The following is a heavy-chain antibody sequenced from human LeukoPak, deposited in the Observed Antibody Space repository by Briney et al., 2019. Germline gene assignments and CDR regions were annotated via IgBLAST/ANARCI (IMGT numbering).Heavy chain of an antibody. CDR1: GGSISSHY. CDR2: IYASGST. V-gene: IGHV4-4*07. D-gene: IGHD2-8*01. Sequence: SETLSLTCSVSGGSISSHYWSWIRQPAGKGLQWIGRIYASGSTNYNPSLKSRVTMSVDTSKNQFSLKLNSVTAADTAVYYCARVALPGVCYFDYWGQGTLVTVSS. CDR3: ARVALPGVCYFDY. J-gene: IGHJ4*02.